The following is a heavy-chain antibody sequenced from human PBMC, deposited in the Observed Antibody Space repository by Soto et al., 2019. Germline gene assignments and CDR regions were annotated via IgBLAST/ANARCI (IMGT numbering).Heavy chain of an antibody. CDR1: GFTFSSYS. Sequence: GGSLRLSCAASGFTFSSYSISWVRQAPWKGLEWVSAISGSGVSTYYADSVKGRFTISRDNSKNTLYLKMNSLRAEDTAVSYCAKEFYVQRLRVRGYFDYWGQGTLVTVSS. D-gene: IGHD5-12*01. V-gene: IGHV3-23*01. CDR2: ISGSGVST. J-gene: IGHJ4*02. CDR3: AKEFYVQRLRVRGYFDY.